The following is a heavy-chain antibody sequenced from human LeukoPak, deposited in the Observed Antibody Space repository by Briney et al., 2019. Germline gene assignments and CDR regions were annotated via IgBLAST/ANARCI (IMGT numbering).Heavy chain of an antibody. D-gene: IGHD3-3*01. V-gene: IGHV4-59*08. CDR1: GGPISSYY. CDR3: ARRRGDFWSDYYAFDY. J-gene: IGHJ4*02. CDR2: IYYSGST. Sequence: SETLSLTCTVSGGPISSYYWSWIRQPPGKGLEWIGYIYYSGSTNYNPSLTSRVTISLDTSKNQFSLKLSSVTAADTAVYYCARRRGDFWSDYYAFDYWGQGALVTISS.